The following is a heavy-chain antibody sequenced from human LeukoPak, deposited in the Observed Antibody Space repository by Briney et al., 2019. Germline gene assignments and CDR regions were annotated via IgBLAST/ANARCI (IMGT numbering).Heavy chain of an antibody. CDR2: IYYSGST. CDR1: GGSVSSSTYY. CDR3: ARDQYYYDSSGYLTFDY. Sequence: SETLSLTCTVSGGSVSSSTYYWGWIRQPPGKELEWIGTIYYSGSTYYNPSLKSRVTMSVDTSKNQFSLKLSSVTAADTAVYYCARDQYYYDSSGYLTFDYWGQGTLVTVSS. V-gene: IGHV4-39*07. J-gene: IGHJ4*02. D-gene: IGHD3-22*01.